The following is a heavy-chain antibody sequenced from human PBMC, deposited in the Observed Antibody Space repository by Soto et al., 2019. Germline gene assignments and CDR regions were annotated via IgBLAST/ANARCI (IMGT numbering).Heavy chain of an antibody. J-gene: IGHJ6*02. CDR2: IKQDGSEK. Sequence: GGSLRLSCAASGFTFSSYWMSWVRQAPGKGLEWVANIKQDGSEKYYVDSVKGRFTISRDNSKNTLYLQMNSLRAEDTAVYYCAKDFVRYFDWPPSYSYYGMDVWGQGTTVTVSS. V-gene: IGHV3-7*03. CDR1: GFTFSSYW. CDR3: AKDFVRYFDWPPSYSYYGMDV. D-gene: IGHD3-9*01.